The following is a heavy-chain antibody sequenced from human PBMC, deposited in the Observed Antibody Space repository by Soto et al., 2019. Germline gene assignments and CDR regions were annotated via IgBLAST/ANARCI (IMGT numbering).Heavy chain of an antibody. D-gene: IGHD6-13*01. Sequence: GGSLRLSCAASGFTFTSYAMGWVRQAPGKGLEFVSGISGGGNTYFADSVKGRFTISRDNSKNTLYLQMNSLRGEDTAVYFCAKNLLAAAGPFDYWGQGTLVTVSS. J-gene: IGHJ4*02. V-gene: IGHV3-23*01. CDR2: ISGGGNT. CDR1: GFTFTSYA. CDR3: AKNLLAAAGPFDY.